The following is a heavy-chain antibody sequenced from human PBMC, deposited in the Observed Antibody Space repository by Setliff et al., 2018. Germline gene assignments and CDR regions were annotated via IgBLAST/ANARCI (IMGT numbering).Heavy chain of an antibody. CDR2: INPSDGST. V-gene: IGHV1-46*01. Sequence: ASVKVSCKASGYTFTTYYMHWVRQAPGQGLEWMGVINPSDGSTTYAQKFQGRVKMTRDTSTNTVYMQLSSLRSEDTAVYYCARESTAKDFWGEYSDYWGQGTLVTVSS. CDR3: ARESTAKDFWGEYSDY. J-gene: IGHJ4*02. D-gene: IGHD3-3*01. CDR1: GYTFTTYY.